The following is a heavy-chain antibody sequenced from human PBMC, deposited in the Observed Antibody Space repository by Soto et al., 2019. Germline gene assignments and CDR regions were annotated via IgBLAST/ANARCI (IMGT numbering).Heavy chain of an antibody. Sequence: GGSLRLSCAASGFTFSSYSMDWVRQAPGKGLEWVSSISSSSSYIYYADSVKGRFTISRDNAKNSLYLQMNSLRAEDTAVYYCARDERNGGNPYGGYYYYCGMDVWGQGTTVTVSS. CDR2: ISSSSSYI. J-gene: IGHJ6*02. D-gene: IGHD2-15*01. V-gene: IGHV3-21*01. CDR3: ARDERNGGNPYGGYYYYCGMDV. CDR1: GFTFSSYS.